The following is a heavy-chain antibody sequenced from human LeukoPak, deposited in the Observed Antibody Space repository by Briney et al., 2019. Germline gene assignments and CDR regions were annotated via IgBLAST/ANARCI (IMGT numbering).Heavy chain of an antibody. D-gene: IGHD3-22*01. V-gene: IGHV1-24*01. CDR1: GYTLTELS. CDR2: FDPEDGET. Sequence: ASVKVSCKVSGYTLTELSMRWVRQAPGKGLEWMGGFDPEDGETIYAQKFQGRVTMTEDTSTDTAYMELSSLRSEDTAVYYCATSDDSSGYYVDYWGQGTLVTVSS. J-gene: IGHJ4*02. CDR3: ATSDDSSGYYVDY.